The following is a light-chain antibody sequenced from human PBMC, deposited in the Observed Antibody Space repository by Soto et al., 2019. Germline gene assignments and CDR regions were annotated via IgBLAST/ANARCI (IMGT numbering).Light chain of an antibody. J-gene: IGLJ2*01. CDR2: SNN. CDR1: SSNIGSNT. Sequence: QSVLTQPPSASGTPGQRVTISCSGSSSNIGSNTVNWYQQLPGTAPTLLIYSNNQRPSGVPDRFSGSKSGTSASLAVNGLQSEDEADYYCQSYDSSLSLVVFGGGTKLTVL. CDR3: QSYDSSLSLVV. V-gene: IGLV1-44*01.